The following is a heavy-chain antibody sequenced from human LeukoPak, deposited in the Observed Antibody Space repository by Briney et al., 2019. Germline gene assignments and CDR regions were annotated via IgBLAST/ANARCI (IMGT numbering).Heavy chain of an antibody. Sequence: SETLSLTCTVSGDSLSTYYWSWIRQPAGKGLEWIGRIHTSGTTKYNPSLKRRVTMSLDTSKNQFSLSLSSVTAADTAVYYCARGKWLVVYYFDYWGQGSLATVSS. J-gene: IGHJ4*02. D-gene: IGHD6-19*01. CDR3: ARGKWLVVYYFDY. CDR1: GDSLSTYY. V-gene: IGHV4-4*07. CDR2: IHTSGTT.